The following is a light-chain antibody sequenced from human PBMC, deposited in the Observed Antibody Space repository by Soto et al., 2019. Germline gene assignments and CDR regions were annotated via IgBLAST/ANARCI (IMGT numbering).Light chain of an antibody. J-gene: IGKJ3*01. V-gene: IGKV1-27*01. Sequence: DIQMTQSPSSLSASVGDRVTISCRASQVINNYLAWYQQRPGKVPKLLICAASTLRSGVPSRFSGSGSGTHFTLTISSLQPEDVATYYCQKYNSAPPVTFGPGTKVNV. CDR1: QVINNY. CDR3: QKYNSAPPVT. CDR2: AAS.